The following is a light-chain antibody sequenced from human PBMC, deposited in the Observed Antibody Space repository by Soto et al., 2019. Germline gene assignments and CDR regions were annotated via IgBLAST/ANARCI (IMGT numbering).Light chain of an antibody. V-gene: IGKV3-15*01. Sequence: EVVMTQSPSTLSVSAGERVTLSCRASQFIRKSLAWYQQRPGQPPRLLIYGASTRAAGISARFSGSGSGTEFTLTISSLQSEDFDVYYCQQSSNWPRTFGQGTKVDIK. CDR1: QFIRKS. CDR2: GAS. J-gene: IGKJ1*01. CDR3: QQSSNWPRT.